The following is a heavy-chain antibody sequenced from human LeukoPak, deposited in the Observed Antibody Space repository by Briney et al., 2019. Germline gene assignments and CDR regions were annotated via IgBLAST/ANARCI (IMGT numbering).Heavy chain of an antibody. V-gene: IGHV3-33*01. Sequence: PGRFLRLSCAASGFTFSSYGMHWVRQAPGKGLEWVAVIWYDGSNKYYADSVKGRFTISRDNSKNTLHLQMNSLRAEDTAVYYCARDSYYYGSGSYPFDYWGQGTLVTVSS. CDR2: IWYDGSNK. J-gene: IGHJ4*02. CDR3: ARDSYYYGSGSYPFDY. CDR1: GFTFSSYG. D-gene: IGHD3-10*01.